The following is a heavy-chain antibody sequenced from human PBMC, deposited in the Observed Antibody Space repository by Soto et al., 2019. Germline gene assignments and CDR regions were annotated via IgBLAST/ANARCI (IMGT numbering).Heavy chain of an antibody. J-gene: IGHJ4*02. Sequence: EVQMVESGGGLVQPGGSLRLSCAASGFSISDYWMSWVRQAPGKGLEWVGNINEDGSEENYVDSVKGRFTISRDNARNSLYLQMNSLSVEDTAVYYCCYTGVGGQGTLVTVSS. CDR2: INEDGSEE. CDR1: GFSISDYW. D-gene: IGHD2-2*02. CDR3: CYTGV. V-gene: IGHV3-7*01.